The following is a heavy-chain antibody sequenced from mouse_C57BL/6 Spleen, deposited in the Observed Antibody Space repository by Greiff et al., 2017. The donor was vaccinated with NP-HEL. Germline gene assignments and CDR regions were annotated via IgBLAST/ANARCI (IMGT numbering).Heavy chain of an antibody. D-gene: IGHD1-1*01. V-gene: IGHV1-82*01. J-gene: IGHJ4*01. Sequence: VQLQQSGPELVKPGASVKISCKASGYAFSSSWMNWVKQRPGKGLEWIGRIYPGDGDTNYNGKFKGKATLPADKSSSTACMQLSSLTSEDSAVYCGAISGSTYAMDYWGQGTSVTVSA. CDR3: AISGSTYAMDY. CDR1: GYAFSSSW. CDR2: IYPGDGDT.